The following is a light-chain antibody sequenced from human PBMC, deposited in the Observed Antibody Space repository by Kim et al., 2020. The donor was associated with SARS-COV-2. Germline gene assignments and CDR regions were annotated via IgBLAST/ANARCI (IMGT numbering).Light chain of an antibody. J-gene: IGKJ5*01. CDR1: QSVSSY. CDR2: EAS. Sequence: PGERAPHACRASQSVSSYLAWYQHTPGQAPRLLIYEASYRASGIPARFSGSGSGTDFTLTISSLEPEDFAIYYCQLRTNWPPGFTFGQGTRLEIK. V-gene: IGKV3-11*01. CDR3: QLRTNWPPGFT.